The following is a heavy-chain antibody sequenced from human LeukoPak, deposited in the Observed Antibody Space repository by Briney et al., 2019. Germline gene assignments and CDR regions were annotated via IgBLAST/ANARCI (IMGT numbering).Heavy chain of an antibody. J-gene: IGHJ3*02. V-gene: IGHV4-30-2*01. Sequence: SQTLSLTCAVSGGSISSGGYSWSWIRQPPGKGLEWIGYIYHSGSTYYNPSLKSRVTISVDRSKNQFSLKLSSVTAADTAVYYSARDQWDYYDSSGYGAFDIWGQGTMVTVSS. D-gene: IGHD3-22*01. CDR2: IYHSGST. CDR1: GGSISSGGYS. CDR3: ARDQWDYYDSSGYGAFDI.